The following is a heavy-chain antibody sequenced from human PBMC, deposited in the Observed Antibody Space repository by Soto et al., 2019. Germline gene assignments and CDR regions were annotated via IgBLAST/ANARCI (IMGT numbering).Heavy chain of an antibody. V-gene: IGHV4-39*01. CDR3: ARHPAGGVFGYFQN. CDR2: INSHGTI. D-gene: IGHD2-2*01. J-gene: IGHJ1*01. CDR1: GGSISSTNYY. Sequence: QLQLQESGPGLVKPSETLSLTCTVSGGSISSTNYYWDWIRQPPGRGPEWIGNINSHGTIYYNPSLTSRVTISVDTSKNHFSLNLNSVTAADTAVYYCARHPAGGVFGYFQNWGQGTLVTVSS.